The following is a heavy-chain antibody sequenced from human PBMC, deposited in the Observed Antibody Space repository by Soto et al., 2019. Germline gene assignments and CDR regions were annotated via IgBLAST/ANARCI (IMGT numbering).Heavy chain of an antibody. D-gene: IGHD1-26*01. Sequence: QVQLVESGGGVVQPGRSLRLSCAASGFTFSSYGMHWVRQAPGKGLEWVEVIWYDGSNKYYADSVKGRFTISRDNSKNTLYLQMNSLRAEDTAVYYCARGPDTISGSCYFDYWGQGTLVTVSS. CDR1: GFTFSSYG. V-gene: IGHV3-33*01. CDR3: ARGPDTISGSCYFDY. CDR2: IWYDGSNK. J-gene: IGHJ4*02.